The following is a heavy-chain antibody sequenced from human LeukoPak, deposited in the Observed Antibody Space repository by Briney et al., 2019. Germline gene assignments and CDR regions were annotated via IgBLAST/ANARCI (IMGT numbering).Heavy chain of an antibody. CDR3: ARDGSSGWYGFDY. CDR2: IYYSGST. Sequence: SETLSLTCTVSGGSISTDNCYWGWIRQPPGKGLEWIGSIYYSGSTYYNPSLKSRVTISVDTSKNQFSLKLSSVTAADTAVYYCARDGSSGWYGFDYWGQGTLVTVSS. V-gene: IGHV4-39*07. J-gene: IGHJ4*02. D-gene: IGHD6-19*01. CDR1: GGSISTDNCY.